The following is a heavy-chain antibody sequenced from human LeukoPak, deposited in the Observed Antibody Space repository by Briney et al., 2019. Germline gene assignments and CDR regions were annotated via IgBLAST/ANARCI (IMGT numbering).Heavy chain of an antibody. CDR3: SRAMDV. CDR2: ISYTGETK. J-gene: IGHJ6*02. CDR1: GFTFSNYG. V-gene: IGHV3-33*08. Sequence: PGGSLRLSCAASGFTFSNYGMQWVRQAPGKGLEWVAVISYTGETKYYADSVKGRFTISRDNSKNTLYLQMNSLRAEDTAVYYCSRAMDVWGQGTTVTVSS.